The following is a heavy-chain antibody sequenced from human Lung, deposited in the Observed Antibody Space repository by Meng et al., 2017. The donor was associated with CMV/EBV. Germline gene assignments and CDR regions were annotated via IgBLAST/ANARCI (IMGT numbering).Heavy chain of an antibody. D-gene: IGHD1-14*01. CDR3: TSAPGDY. Sequence: QVRLVQSGAEVKKPGASVKLSCKASGYTFIDYYMHWVRQAPGQGLEWVGWINPKSGGTHYAQSFQGRVTITRDTSINTVYMEISSLKSDDTAVYYCTSAPGDYWGQGTLVTVSS. CDR1: GYTFIDYY. J-gene: IGHJ4*01. V-gene: IGHV1-2*02. CDR2: INPKSGGT.